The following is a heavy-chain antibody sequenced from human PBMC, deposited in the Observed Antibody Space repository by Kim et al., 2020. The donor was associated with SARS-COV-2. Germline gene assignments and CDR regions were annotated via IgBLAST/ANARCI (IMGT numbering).Heavy chain of an antibody. CDR3: ARDFYGYRTLFGALTLYGMDV. CDR2: INPVGGST. D-gene: IGHD3-3*01. J-gene: IGHJ6*02. CDR1: GYTFTSHY. Sequence: ASVKVSCKASGYTFTSHYMYWVRQAPGQGLEWMGIINPVGGSTTYAQKFQGRVTMTWDTSTSTVYMELNSLRSEDTAVYYYARDFYGYRTLFGALTLYGMDVWGQGTTVTVSS. V-gene: IGHV1-46*01.